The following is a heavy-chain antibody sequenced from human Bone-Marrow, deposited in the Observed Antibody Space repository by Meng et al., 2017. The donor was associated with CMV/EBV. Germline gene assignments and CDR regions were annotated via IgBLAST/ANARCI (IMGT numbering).Heavy chain of an antibody. CDR2: IRYDGSNK. D-gene: IGHD1-26*01. J-gene: IGHJ4*02. Sequence: GGSLRLSCAASGFTFSSYGMHWVRQAPGKGLEWVAFIRYDGSNKYYADSVKGRFTISRDNSKNTLYLQMNSLRAEDTAVYYCARDGKWELLFHFDYWGQGTLVTVSS. V-gene: IGHV3-30*02. CDR3: ARDGKWELLFHFDY. CDR1: GFTFSSYG.